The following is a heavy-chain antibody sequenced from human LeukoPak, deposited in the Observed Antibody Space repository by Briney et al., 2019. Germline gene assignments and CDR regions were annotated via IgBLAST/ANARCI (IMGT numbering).Heavy chain of an antibody. CDR3: AKAGTTGIHHWFDP. CDR2: IYHSGGS. D-gene: IGHD1-1*01. V-gene: IGHV4-38-2*01. J-gene: IGHJ5*02. Sequence: SETLSLTCAVSGYSISSGYYWGWIRQPPEKGLEWIGNIYHSGGSYYNPSLKSRVTILVDTSKNQFSLKLSSVTAADTAVYYCAKAGTTGIHHWFDPWGQGNLVTVSS. CDR1: GYSISSGYY.